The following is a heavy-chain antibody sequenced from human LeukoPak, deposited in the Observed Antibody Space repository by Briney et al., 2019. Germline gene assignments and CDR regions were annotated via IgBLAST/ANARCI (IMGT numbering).Heavy chain of an antibody. CDR1: GYTLTELS. D-gene: IGHD3-16*01. J-gene: IGHJ3*02. CDR3: ATYDSNVCGSPIGEDAYEI. V-gene: IGHV1-24*01. CDR2: FDPEDGET. Sequence: GTSVKVSCKVSGYTLTELSMHWVRQAPGKGLEWMGGFDPEDGETIYAQKFQGRVTMTEDTSTDTAYMELSSLRSEDTAVYYCATYDSNVCGSPIGEDAYEIWGQGTMVT.